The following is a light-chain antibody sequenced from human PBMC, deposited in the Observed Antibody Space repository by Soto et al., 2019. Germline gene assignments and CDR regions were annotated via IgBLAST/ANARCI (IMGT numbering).Light chain of an antibody. CDR2: RTS. J-gene: IGKJ5*01. CDR1: QRVSTF. CDR3: QRYGSSSLLT. V-gene: IGKV3-20*01. Sequence: VSTQSPATLSLSPWERATLYCRSSQRVSTFLAWYQQTPGPAPRLLISRTSSRPTGLPDRFSGSGPGTDFTLNISRLEPEDFAVYFCQRYGSSSLLTFGPGTRLE.